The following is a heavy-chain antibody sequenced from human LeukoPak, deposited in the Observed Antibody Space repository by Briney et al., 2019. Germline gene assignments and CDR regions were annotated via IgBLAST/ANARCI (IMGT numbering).Heavy chain of an antibody. V-gene: IGHV5-51*01. D-gene: IGHD2-15*01. CDR1: GYSFSNYW. J-gene: IGHJ6*04. CDR2: IYPGDSDT. CDR3: ARLDVRYCSGGSCHYYYGMDV. Sequence: GESLKISCKGSGYSFSNYWIGWVRQMPGKGLEWMGIIYPGDSDTRYSPSFQGQVTISADKSISTAYLQWSSLKASDTAMYYCARLDVRYCSGGSCHYYYGMDVWGKGTTVTVSS.